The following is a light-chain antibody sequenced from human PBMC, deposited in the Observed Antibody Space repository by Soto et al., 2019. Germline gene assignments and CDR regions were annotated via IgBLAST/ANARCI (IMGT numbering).Light chain of an antibody. J-gene: IGKJ1*01. CDR2: GAS. CDR3: QQYNNWPRT. CDR1: QFVSND. V-gene: IGKV3-15*01. Sequence: EIVMPQSPATLSVSPGARATLSCRASQFVSNDLAWYQQKPGQAPRLLIYGASTRATGIPARFSGSGSGTEFTLTISSLQSEDFAVYYCQQYNNWPRTFGQGAKVDIK.